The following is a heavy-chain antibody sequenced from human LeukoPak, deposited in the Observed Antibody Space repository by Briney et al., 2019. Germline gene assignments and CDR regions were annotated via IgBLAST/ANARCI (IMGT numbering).Heavy chain of an antibody. Sequence: GRSLRLSCAASGFTVSSNYMSWVRQAPGKGLEWVSVIYSGGSTYYADSVKGRFTISRDNSKNTLYLQMNSLRAEDTAVYYCAREYCSGGSCYLYYFDYWGQGTLVTVSS. D-gene: IGHD2-15*01. CDR3: AREYCSGGSCYLYYFDY. V-gene: IGHV3-66*01. CDR2: IYSGGST. J-gene: IGHJ4*02. CDR1: GFTVSSNY.